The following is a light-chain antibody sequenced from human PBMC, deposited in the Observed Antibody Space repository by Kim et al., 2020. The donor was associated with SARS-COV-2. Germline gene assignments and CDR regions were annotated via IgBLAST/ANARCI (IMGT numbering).Light chain of an antibody. CDR3: QQYNSYPIT. V-gene: IGKV1-5*03. CDR2: QAS. CDR1: QIISNW. Sequence: ASVGDRVTITCRASQIISNWLAWHQQKPGKAPKLLIYQASSLESGVPSRFSGSGSGTEFTLTISSLQPDDFATYFCQQYNSYPITFGQGTRLEIK. J-gene: IGKJ5*01.